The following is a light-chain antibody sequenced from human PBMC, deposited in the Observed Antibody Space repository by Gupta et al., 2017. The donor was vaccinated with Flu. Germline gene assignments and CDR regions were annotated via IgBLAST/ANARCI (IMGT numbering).Light chain of an antibody. CDR2: GAS. V-gene: IGKV3-20*01. CDR3: QQYGSSPWWT. Sequence: EIVLPQSPGTLSLSPGERATLPCRASQSVSSSYLAWYQQKPGQAPRLLIYGASSRATGIPDRVSGSGSGTDFTLTISRLEPEDFAVYYCQQYGSSPWWTFGQGTKVEIK. J-gene: IGKJ1*01. CDR1: QSVSSSY.